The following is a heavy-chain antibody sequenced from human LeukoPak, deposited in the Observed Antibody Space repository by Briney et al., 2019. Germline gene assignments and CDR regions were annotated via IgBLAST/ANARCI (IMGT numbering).Heavy chain of an antibody. V-gene: IGHV4-34*01. CDR2: INHSGST. J-gene: IGHJ5*02. D-gene: IGHD3-22*01. Sequence: SETLSLTCAVYGGSFTGYYWRWIRQPPGKGLEWIGEINHSGSTNYNPSLKSRVTISVDTSKNQFSLKLSSVTAADTAVYYCASDYYDSSGGSVRFDPWGQGTLVTVSS. CDR3: ASDYYDSSGGSVRFDP. CDR1: GGSFTGYY.